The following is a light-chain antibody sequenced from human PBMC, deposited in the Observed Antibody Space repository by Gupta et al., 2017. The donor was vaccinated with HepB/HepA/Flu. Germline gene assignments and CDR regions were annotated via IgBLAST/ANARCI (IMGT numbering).Light chain of an antibody. CDR2: DVD. CDR3: TSYTTSGTWV. Sequence: QSALTQPASVSGSPGQSITISCTGTNSDVGGYNYVSWYQQHPGKAPKLMTYDVDDRPSGISNRFSGSKSGNTASLTISGLQAADEADYYCTSYTTSGTWVFGGGTKLTVL. V-gene: IGLV2-14*03. CDR1: NSDVGGYNY. J-gene: IGLJ3*02.